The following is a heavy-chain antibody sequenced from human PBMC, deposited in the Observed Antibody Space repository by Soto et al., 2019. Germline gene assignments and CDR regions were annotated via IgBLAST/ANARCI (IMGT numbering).Heavy chain of an antibody. CDR2: IYYSGST. CDR3: ARVGAIFGVVDL. V-gene: IGHV4-59*01. CDR1: GGSISSYY. Sequence: SETLSLTCTVSGGSISSYYWSWIRQPPGKGLEWIGYIYYSGSTNYNPSLKSRVTISVDTSKNQFSLKLSSVTAADTAVYYCARVGAIFGVVDLWGQGTLVTVPQ. J-gene: IGHJ5*02. D-gene: IGHD3-3*01.